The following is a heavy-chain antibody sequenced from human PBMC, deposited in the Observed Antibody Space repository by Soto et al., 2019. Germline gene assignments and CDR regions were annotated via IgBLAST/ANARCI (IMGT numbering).Heavy chain of an antibody. J-gene: IGHJ5*02. V-gene: IGHV1-69*12. CDR3: ARETDYDILTGYYNWFDP. D-gene: IGHD3-9*01. Sequence: QVQLVQSGAEVKKPGSSVKVSCKASGGTFSSYAISWVRQAPGQGLEWMGGIIPISGTANYAQKFQGRVTITADESTSTAYMELSSLRSEDTAVYYCARETDYDILTGYYNWFDPWGQGTLVTVSS. CDR2: IIPISGTA. CDR1: GGTFSSYA.